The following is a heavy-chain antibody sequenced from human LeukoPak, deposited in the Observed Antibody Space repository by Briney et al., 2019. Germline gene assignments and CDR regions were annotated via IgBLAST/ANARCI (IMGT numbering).Heavy chain of an antibody. CDR1: GGSISSGSYY. CDR3: ARQGAYGSGATDAFDI. V-gene: IGHV4-39*07. D-gene: IGHD3-10*01. CDR2: IYYSGST. J-gene: IGHJ3*02. Sequence: SETLSLTCTVSGGSISSGSYYWGWIRQPPGKGLEWIGGIYYSGSTYYNPSLKSRVTISVDTSKNQFSLKLSSVTAADTAVYYCARQGAYGSGATDAFDIWGQGTMVTVSS.